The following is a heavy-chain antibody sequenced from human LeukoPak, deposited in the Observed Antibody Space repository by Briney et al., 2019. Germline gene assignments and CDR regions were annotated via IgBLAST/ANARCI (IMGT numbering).Heavy chain of an antibody. CDR3: ARDSGSGYYRDAFDI. CDR2: ISSSGSTI. V-gene: IGHV3-11*01. Sequence: GGSLRLSCAASGFTFSDYYMSWIRRAPGKGLEWVSYISSSGSTIYYADSVKGRFTISRDNAKNSLYLQMNSLRAEDTAVYYCARDSGSGYYRDAFDIWGQGTMVTVSS. CDR1: GFTFSDYY. J-gene: IGHJ3*02. D-gene: IGHD3-22*01.